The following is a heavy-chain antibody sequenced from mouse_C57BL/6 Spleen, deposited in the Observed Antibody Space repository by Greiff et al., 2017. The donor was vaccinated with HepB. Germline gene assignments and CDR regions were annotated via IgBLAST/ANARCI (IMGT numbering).Heavy chain of an antibody. J-gene: IGHJ2*01. CDR1: GFTFSDYG. CDR2: ISSGSSTI. D-gene: IGHD1-1*01. Sequence: EVQLQESGGGLVKPGGSLKLSCAASGFTFSDYGMHWVRQAPEKGLEWVAYISSGSSTIYYADTVKGRFTISRDNAKNTLFLPMTSLRSEDTAMYYCARRYYYPYYFDYWGQGTTLTVSS. CDR3: ARRYYYPYYFDY. V-gene: IGHV5-17*01.